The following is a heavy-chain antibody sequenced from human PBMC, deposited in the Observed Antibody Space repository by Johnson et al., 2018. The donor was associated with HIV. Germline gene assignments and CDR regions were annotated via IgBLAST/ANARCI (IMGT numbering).Heavy chain of an antibody. D-gene: IGHD3-9*01. CDR1: GFTFSNFG. Sequence: VQLVESGGGVVQPGRSLRLSCAASGFTFSNFGMHWVRQAPGKGLEWVAVISYDGTKKFYADSVKGRFTISRDNSKNTLYLEMNSLRGADTAVYYCARDGRDLVTRGSFDVWGQGTMVTVSS. CDR2: ISYDGTKK. J-gene: IGHJ3*01. V-gene: IGHV3-30*03. CDR3: ARDGRDLVTRGSFDV.